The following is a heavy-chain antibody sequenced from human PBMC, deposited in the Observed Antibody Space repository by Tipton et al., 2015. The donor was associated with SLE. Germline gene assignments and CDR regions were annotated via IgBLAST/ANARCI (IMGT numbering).Heavy chain of an antibody. Sequence: LSLTCTVSGGSISSYYWSWIRQPAEKGLEWIGLIYTSGSTNYNPSLKSRVTMSVDTSTNQFSLKLIPVTAADTAVYYCAGRTTDDAPREGAFDFWGQGTMVTVSS. D-gene: IGHD1/OR15-1a*01. CDR1: GGSISSYY. CDR3: AGRTTDDAPREGAFDF. V-gene: IGHV4-4*07. J-gene: IGHJ3*01. CDR2: IYTSGST.